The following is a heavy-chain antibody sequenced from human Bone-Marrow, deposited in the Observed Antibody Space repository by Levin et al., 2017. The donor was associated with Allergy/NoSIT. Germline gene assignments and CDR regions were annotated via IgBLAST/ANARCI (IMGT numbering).Heavy chain of an antibody. CDR3: ARDWSGYRLNMDV. CDR2: VNQDGAET. V-gene: IGHV3-7*01. Sequence: GGSLRLSCAASGFTFSTYKMTWVRQAPGKGLEWVATVNQDGAETCYVDSVKGRFTISRDNAKNSLYLQMNSLRSDDTAVYYCARDWSGYRLNMDVWGKETTVTVSS. J-gene: IGHJ6*03. D-gene: IGHD3-3*01. CDR1: GFTFSTYK.